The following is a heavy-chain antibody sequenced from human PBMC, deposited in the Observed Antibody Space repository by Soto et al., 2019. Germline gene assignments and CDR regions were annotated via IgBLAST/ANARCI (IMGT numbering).Heavy chain of an antibody. CDR3: ARDLQWYLGLDY. J-gene: IGHJ4*02. Sequence: VKLVESGGGLVQPGGSLRLSCAASGFTLSSYWMTWVRQAPGKGLEWVAKIEEDGSERYYVDSLKGRFTISRDNAQNSLYLQMNSLRAEDTAVYYCARDLQWYLGLDYWGQGTRVTVAS. D-gene: IGHD2-15*01. CDR2: IEEDGSER. V-gene: IGHV3-7*03. CDR1: GFTLSSYW.